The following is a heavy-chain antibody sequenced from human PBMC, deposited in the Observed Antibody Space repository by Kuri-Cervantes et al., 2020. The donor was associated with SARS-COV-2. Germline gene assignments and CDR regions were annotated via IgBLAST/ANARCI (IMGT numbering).Heavy chain of an antibody. V-gene: IGHV1-18*04. Sequence: ASVKVSCKASGYTFTSYGISWVRQAPGQGLEWMGWISAYNGNTNYAQKLQGRVTMTTDTSTSTAYMELRSLRSDDTAMYYCARKWELDYYYYGMDVWGQGTTVTVSS. CDR3: ARKWELDYYYYGMDV. CDR2: ISAYNGNT. CDR1: GYTFTSYG. J-gene: IGHJ6*02. D-gene: IGHD1-26*01.